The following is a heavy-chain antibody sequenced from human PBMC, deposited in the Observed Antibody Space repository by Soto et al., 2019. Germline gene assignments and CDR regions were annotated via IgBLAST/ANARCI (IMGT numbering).Heavy chain of an antibody. V-gene: IGHV4-59*08. CDR3: ARLYSGYGYGYYMDV. CDR1: GGSISSYY. D-gene: IGHD5-12*01. J-gene: IGHJ6*03. CDR2: IYYSGST. Sequence: SETLSLTCTVSGGSISSYYWSWIRQPPGKGLEWIGYIYYSGSTNYNPSLKSRVTISVDTSKNQFSLKLSSVTAADTAVYYCARLYSGYGYGYYMDVWGKGTTVTVSS.